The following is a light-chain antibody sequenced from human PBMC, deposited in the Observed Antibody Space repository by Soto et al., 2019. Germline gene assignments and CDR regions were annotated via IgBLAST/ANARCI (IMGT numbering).Light chain of an antibody. V-gene: IGLV1-44*01. CDR3: ATWDDTLNGVV. CDR1: SSNIGGNA. Sequence: HSVQTQSPSASGTPGQRVTISCSGSSSNIGGNAVNWYQHLPGTAPKVLIYNTNQRPSGVPDRFSGSKSGTSASLAISGLQSEDEVYYYCATWDDTLNGVVFGEGTKLTVL. J-gene: IGLJ2*01. CDR2: NTN.